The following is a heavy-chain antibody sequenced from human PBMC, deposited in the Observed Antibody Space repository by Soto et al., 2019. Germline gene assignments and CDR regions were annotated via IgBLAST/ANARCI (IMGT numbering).Heavy chain of an antibody. J-gene: IGHJ6*02. CDR3: AREVPVRYFDWLSREDYYYYGMDV. CDR1: GYTFTSYG. V-gene: IGHV1-18*01. D-gene: IGHD3-9*01. CDR2: ISAYNGNT. Sequence: GASVKVSCKASGYTFTSYGISWVRQAPGQGLEWTGWISAYNGNTNYAQKLQGRVTMTTDTSTSTAYVELRSLRSDDTAVYYCAREVPVRYFDWLSREDYYYYGMDVWGQGTTVTVSS.